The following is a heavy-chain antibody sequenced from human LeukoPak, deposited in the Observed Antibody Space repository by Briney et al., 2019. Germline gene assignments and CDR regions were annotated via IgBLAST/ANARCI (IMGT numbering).Heavy chain of an antibody. J-gene: IGHJ6*03. CDR2: ISGSGSTI. D-gene: IGHD6-13*01. CDR1: GFTCSSYW. CDR3: ARFPLYSSRWYGGKYYYYYYMDV. Sequence: PGGSLRLSCAASGFTCSSYWMNWVRQAPGQGLEWVSYISGSGSTIYYADSVKGRFTISRDNAKNSLYLQMNSLRAEDTAVYYCARFPLYSSRWYGGKYYYYYYMDVWGKGTTVTVSS. V-gene: IGHV3-48*04.